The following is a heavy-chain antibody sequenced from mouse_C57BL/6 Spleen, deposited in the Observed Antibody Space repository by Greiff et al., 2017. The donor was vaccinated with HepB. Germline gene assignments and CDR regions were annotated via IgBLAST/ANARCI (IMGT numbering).Heavy chain of an antibody. J-gene: IGHJ4*01. Sequence: VKLQQPGAELVKPGASVKLSCKASGYTFTSYWMQWVKQRPGQGLEWIGEIDPSDSYTNYNQKFKGKATLTVDTSSSTAYMQLSSLTSEDSAVYYCARRDAMYYWGQGTSVTVSS. CDR1: GYTFTSYW. CDR3: ARRDAMYY. CDR2: IDPSDSYT. V-gene: IGHV1-50*01.